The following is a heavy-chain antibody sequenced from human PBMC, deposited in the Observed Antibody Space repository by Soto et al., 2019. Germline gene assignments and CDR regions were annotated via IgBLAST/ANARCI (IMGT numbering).Heavy chain of an antibody. CDR3: ATSQKRYNWNYFGH. CDR2: VFYTGFA. V-gene: IGHV4-39*01. Sequence: LRDRVSGCSIRDSDDYWVWNSQSPGKGPEWIGSVFYTGFASYNPSLESRVSVSVDTSKNQFSLKVSGVSAADTAVYYCATSQKRYNWNYFGHWGQGALVTVSS. D-gene: IGHD1-20*01. CDR1: GCSIRDSDDY. J-gene: IGHJ4*02.